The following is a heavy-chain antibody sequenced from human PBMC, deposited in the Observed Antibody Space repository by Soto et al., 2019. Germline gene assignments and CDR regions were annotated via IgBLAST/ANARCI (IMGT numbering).Heavy chain of an antibody. D-gene: IGHD5-12*01. CDR1: GGSISSYY. V-gene: IGHV4-59*08. Sequence: PSETLSLTCTVSGGSISSYYWSWIRQPPGKGLEWIGYIYYSGSTNYNPSLKSRVTISVDTSKNQFSLKLSSVTAADTAVYYCARHGTGGYDYYFDYWGQGTLVTVSS. CDR3: ARHGTGGYDYYFDY. CDR2: IYYSGST. J-gene: IGHJ4*02.